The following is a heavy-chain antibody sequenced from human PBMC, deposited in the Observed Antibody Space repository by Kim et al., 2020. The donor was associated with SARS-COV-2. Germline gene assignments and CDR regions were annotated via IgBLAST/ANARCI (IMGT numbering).Heavy chain of an antibody. D-gene: IGHD3-9*01. Sequence: GGSLRLSCAASGFTFSSYEMNWVRQAPGKGLEWVSYISSSGSTIYYADSVKGRFTISRDNAKNSLYLQMNSLRAEDTAVYYCAREWWDILTGYYVGYYFDYWGQGTLVTVSS. CDR3: AREWWDILTGYYVGYYFDY. CDR1: GFTFSSYE. V-gene: IGHV3-48*03. CDR2: ISSSGSTI. J-gene: IGHJ4*02.